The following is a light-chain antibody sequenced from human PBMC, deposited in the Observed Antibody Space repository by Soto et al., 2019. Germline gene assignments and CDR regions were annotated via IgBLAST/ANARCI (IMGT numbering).Light chain of an antibody. J-gene: IGKJ1*01. CDR3: QQYHNWPPWT. CDR1: QSVGTN. V-gene: IGKV3-15*01. Sequence: EIVMTQSPATLSVSPGERATLSCRASQSVGTNLVWYQHKPGQAPRLLMYGASTRATGIPARFSGSGSGTEFTLTISSLQSEDFAVYYCQQYHNWPPWTFGQGTKVDNK. CDR2: GAS.